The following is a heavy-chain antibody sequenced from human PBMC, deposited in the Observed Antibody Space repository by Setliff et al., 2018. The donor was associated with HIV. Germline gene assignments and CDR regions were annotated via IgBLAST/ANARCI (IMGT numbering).Heavy chain of an antibody. CDR3: AKAGGSYYDPSGYFWFDS. V-gene: IGHV1-69*06. CDR1: GGTFSNSA. J-gene: IGHJ5*01. CDR2: IIPMSGTT. Sequence: SVKVSCKASGGTFSNSAINWVRQAPGQGLEWMGRIIPMSGTTHFTQNFQGRVTFTADKSTTTAYMDLRSLRSEDTAVYYCAKAGGSYYDPSGYFWFDSWGQGTRVTVSS. D-gene: IGHD3-22*01.